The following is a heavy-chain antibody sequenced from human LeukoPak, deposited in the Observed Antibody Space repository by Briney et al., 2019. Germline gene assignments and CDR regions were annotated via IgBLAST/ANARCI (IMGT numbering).Heavy chain of an antibody. CDR3: ATNSSGSDAFDI. CDR1: GFTVSSNY. CDR2: IYSDGNT. D-gene: IGHD3-22*01. J-gene: IGHJ3*02. V-gene: IGHV3-53*05. Sequence: PGGSLRLSCAASGFTVSSNYMSWVRQAPGKGLEWVSVIYSDGNTYYADSVKGRFTISRDNSKNTLYLQMGSLRAEDMAVYYCATNSSGSDAFDIWGQGTMVTVSS.